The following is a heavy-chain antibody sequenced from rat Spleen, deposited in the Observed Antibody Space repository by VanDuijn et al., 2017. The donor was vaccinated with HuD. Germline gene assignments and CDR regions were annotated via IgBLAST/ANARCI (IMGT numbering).Heavy chain of an antibody. D-gene: IGHD4-3*01. CDR1: GFTFSDYN. J-gene: IGHJ2*01. Sequence: EVQLVESGGGLVQPGRSLKLSCAASGFTFSDYNMAWVRQAPKKGLEWVATISYDGSSTYYRDSVKGRFTISRDNAKSTLYLQMSKLGSEDTAIYYCVREEWGVRDWGQGIMVTVSS. CDR3: VREEWGVRD. CDR2: ISYDGSST. V-gene: IGHV5-7*01.